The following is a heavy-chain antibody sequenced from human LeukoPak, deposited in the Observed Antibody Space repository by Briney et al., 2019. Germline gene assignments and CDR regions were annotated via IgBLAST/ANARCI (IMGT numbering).Heavy chain of an antibody. CDR2: INPNSGGT. V-gene: IGHV1-2*02. CDR1: GYTFTGYY. Sequence: ASVKVSCKASGYTFTGYYMHWVRQAPGQGLEWMGWINPNSGGTNYAQKFQGRVTMTRDMSTSTVYMELSSLRSEDTAVYYCARAAGWLRMRGFDYWGQGTLVTVSS. D-gene: IGHD5-12*01. CDR3: ARAAGWLRMRGFDY. J-gene: IGHJ4*02.